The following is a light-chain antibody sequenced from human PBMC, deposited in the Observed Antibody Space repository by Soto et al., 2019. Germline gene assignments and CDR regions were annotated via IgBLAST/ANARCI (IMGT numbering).Light chain of an antibody. CDR1: QSVSRN. CDR3: QQRSNWAT. CDR2: DAS. J-gene: IGKJ3*01. Sequence: EIVLTQSPATLCLSPGERATLSCRASQSVSRNLAWYQQKPGQAPRLLIYDASNRATGIPARFSGSGSVTDFTLTISSLEPEDFAVYYCQQRSNWATFGPGTNVDI. V-gene: IGKV3-11*01.